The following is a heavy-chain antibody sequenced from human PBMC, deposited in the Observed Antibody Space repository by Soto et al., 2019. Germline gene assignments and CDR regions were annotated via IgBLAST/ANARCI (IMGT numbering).Heavy chain of an antibody. J-gene: IGHJ4*02. CDR2: IYHGGDT. V-gene: IGHV4-38-2*01. Sequence: SETLSLTCAVSGYSISSGFYWGWIRQPPGKGLEWIGTIYHGGDTYFNPSLKSRVTISVDTSKNQFSLKLSSMTAADLAGYYCAGDVPWYWFYYWGQGTLVPVSS. CDR1: GYSISSGFY. D-gene: IGHD6-13*01. CDR3: AGDVPWYWFYY.